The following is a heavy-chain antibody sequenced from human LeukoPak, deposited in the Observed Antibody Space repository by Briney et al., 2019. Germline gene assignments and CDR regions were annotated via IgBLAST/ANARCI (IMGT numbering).Heavy chain of an antibody. J-gene: IGHJ4*02. CDR2: ISYDGSNK. D-gene: IGHD2-2*01. CDR1: GFTFSSYG. V-gene: IGHV3-30*18. CDR3: AKDSKYQLLFGNLGDY. Sequence: GGSLRLSCAASGFTFSSYGMHWVRQAPGKGPEWVAVISYDGSNKYYADSVKGRFTISRDNSKNTLYLQMNSLRAEDTAVYYCAKDSKYQLLFGNLGDYWGQGTLVTVSS.